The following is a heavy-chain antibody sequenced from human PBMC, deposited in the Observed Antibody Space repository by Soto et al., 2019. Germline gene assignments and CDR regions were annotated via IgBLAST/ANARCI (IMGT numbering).Heavy chain of an antibody. J-gene: IGHJ4*02. Sequence: ASVKVSRKASGYTFTSYGISWVRQAPGQGLEWMGWISAYNGNTNYAQKLQGRVTMTTDTSTSTAYMELRSLRSDDTDVYYCARDGEFSGYDRYYFDYWGQGTLVTVSS. D-gene: IGHD5-12*01. V-gene: IGHV1-18*01. CDR2: ISAYNGNT. CDR1: GYTFTSYG. CDR3: ARDGEFSGYDRYYFDY.